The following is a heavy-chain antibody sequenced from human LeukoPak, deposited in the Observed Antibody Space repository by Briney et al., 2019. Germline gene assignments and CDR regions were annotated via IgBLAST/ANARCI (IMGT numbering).Heavy chain of an antibody. D-gene: IGHD2-2*01. J-gene: IGHJ4*02. CDR3: AKEGGSCSSTSCYFYDY. CDR1: GFTLSSYG. CDR2: ISYDGSNK. Sequence: GGSLRLSCAASGFTLSSYGMHWVRQAPGKGLEWVAVISYDGSNKYYADSVKGRFTISRDNSKNTLYLQMNSLRAEDTAVYYCAKEGGSCSSTSCYFYDYWGQGTLVTVSS. V-gene: IGHV3-30*18.